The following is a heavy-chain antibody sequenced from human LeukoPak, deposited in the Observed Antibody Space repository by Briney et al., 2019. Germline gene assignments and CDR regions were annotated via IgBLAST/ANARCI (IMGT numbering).Heavy chain of an antibody. D-gene: IGHD5-18*01. CDR3: ARGRAAMVSAFDY. CDR1: GGSIADYC. J-gene: IGHJ4*02. V-gene: IGHV4-59*01. Sequence: SETLSLTCTVSGGSIADYCWSWIRQPPGGGLEWIAFICSGGRTMSNPSLKSRVTISVDTSKNQFSLKLSSVTAADTAVYYCARGRAAMVSAFDYWGQGTLVTVSS. CDR2: ICSGGRT.